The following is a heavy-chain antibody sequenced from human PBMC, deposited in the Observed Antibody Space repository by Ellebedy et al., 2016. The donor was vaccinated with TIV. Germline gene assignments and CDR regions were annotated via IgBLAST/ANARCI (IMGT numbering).Heavy chain of an antibody. Sequence: GESLKISCEGSGYSFTNYWIGWVRQMPGKGLEWMGIIYPGDSDTRYSPSFQGQVTISTDNSIKTAYLQWGSLKASDTAMYYCARRWDNSNPYDFWGQGTLVTVSS. CDR2: IYPGDSDT. V-gene: IGHV5-51*01. CDR3: ARRWDNSNPYDF. J-gene: IGHJ4*02. CDR1: GYSFTNYW. D-gene: IGHD1/OR15-1a*01.